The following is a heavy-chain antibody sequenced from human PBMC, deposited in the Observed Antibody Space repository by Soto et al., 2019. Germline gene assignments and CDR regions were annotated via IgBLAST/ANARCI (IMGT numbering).Heavy chain of an antibody. Sequence: PGGSLRLSCVGSGFTFRGYALSWVRQAPGKGLEWVSTTSGSGASTYYAESVKGRFTISRDNSKNTVDLQMNSLRAEDTAVYYCAKEGYHDFWSGYYARDPFGPWGQGTLVTVSS. CDR2: TSGSGAST. CDR1: GFTFRGYA. V-gene: IGHV3-23*01. CDR3: AKEGYHDFWSGYYARDPFGP. D-gene: IGHD3-3*01. J-gene: IGHJ5*02.